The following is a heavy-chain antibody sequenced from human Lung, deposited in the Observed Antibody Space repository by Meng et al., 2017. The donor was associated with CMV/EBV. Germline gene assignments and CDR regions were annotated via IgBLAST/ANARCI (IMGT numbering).Heavy chain of an antibody. CDR3: ATDLYYDDSGLRDY. D-gene: IGHD3-22*01. V-gene: IGHV3-15*01. Sequence: SGFTFSNAGMSWVRQAPGKGLEWVGRIISEADGGTTHHAAPVKGRFTISRDDSKNTLYLQMNSLKTEDTAMYYCATDLYYDDSGLRDYWGRGTLVPSPQ. J-gene: IGHJ4*02. CDR1: GFTFSNAG. CDR2: IISEADGGTT.